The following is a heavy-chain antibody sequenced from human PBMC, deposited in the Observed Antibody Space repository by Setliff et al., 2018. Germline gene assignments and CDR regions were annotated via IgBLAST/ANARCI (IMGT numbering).Heavy chain of an antibody. CDR2: IVQSSHT. J-gene: IGHJ4*02. CDR1: GFTFSNAW. D-gene: IGHD1-26*01. CDR3: AKDRVPDGIWEFDS. V-gene: IGHV3-53*01. Sequence: GGSLRLSCAASGFTFSNAWMNWVRQAPGKGLEWVSGIVQSSHTFYADSMEGRFTISRDNTRNTISLQIDDLRAEDTATYYCAKDRVPDGIWEFDSWGQGLLVTVSS.